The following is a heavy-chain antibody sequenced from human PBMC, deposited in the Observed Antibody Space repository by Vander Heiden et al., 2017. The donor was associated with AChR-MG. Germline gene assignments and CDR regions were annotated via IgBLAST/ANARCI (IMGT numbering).Heavy chain of an antibody. V-gene: IGHV4-34*01. CDR2: INHSGST. J-gene: IGHJ4*02. CDR3: ARGTRTRGNLYSSSWYWSVFDY. Sequence: QVQLQQWGAGLLKPSETLSLTCAVYGGSFSGYYWSWIRQPPGKGLEWIGEINHSGSTNYNPSLKSRVTISVDTSKNQFSLKLSSVTAADTAVYYCARGTRTRGNLYSSSWYWSVFDYWGQGTLVTVSS. D-gene: IGHD6-13*01. CDR1: GGSFSGYY.